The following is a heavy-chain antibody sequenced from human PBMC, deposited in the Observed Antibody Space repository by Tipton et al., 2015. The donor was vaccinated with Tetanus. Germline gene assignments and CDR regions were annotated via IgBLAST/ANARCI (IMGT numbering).Heavy chain of an antibody. J-gene: IGHJ4*02. V-gene: IGHV4-31*03. D-gene: IGHD1-26*01. Sequence: TLSLTCTVSGGSISSGGYYWSWIRQHPGKGLEWIGDIYNGGSTYYNPSLKSRVTISVDTSKNQFSLKLNSVTAADTAVYFCARDQARGARGWNYFDYWGQGTQVTVSS. CDR2: IYNGGST. CDR3: ARDQARGARGWNYFDY. CDR1: GGSISSGGYY.